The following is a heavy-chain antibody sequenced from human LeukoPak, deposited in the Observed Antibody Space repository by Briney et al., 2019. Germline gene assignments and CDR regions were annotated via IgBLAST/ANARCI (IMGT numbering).Heavy chain of an antibody. CDR2: IKQDGSEK. Sequence: GGSLRLSCAASGFTFSSYWMSWVRQAPGKGLEWVANIKQDGSEKYYVDSVKGRFTISRDSAKNSLYLQLNSLRAEDTAVYYCATDPRSTSLRFDAFDIWGQGTMVTVSS. V-gene: IGHV3-7*01. CDR3: ATDPRSTSLRFDAFDI. J-gene: IGHJ3*02. CDR1: GFTFSSYW. D-gene: IGHD2-2*01.